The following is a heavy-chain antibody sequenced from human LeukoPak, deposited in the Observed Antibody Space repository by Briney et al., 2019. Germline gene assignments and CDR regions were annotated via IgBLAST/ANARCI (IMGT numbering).Heavy chain of an antibody. CDR2: IYSSGTT. CDR3: ARHNMDLSDFDF. Sequence: PSETLPLTCNVSGDSISSSNYYWAWIRQPPGKGLEWIGNIYSSGTTHFSPSLRSRLTTSADNSKNQLFLKMISVTAADTAVYYCARHNMDLSDFDFWGQGTLVTVSS. V-gene: IGHV4-39*01. J-gene: IGHJ4*02. CDR1: GDSISSSNYY. D-gene: IGHD3-3*01.